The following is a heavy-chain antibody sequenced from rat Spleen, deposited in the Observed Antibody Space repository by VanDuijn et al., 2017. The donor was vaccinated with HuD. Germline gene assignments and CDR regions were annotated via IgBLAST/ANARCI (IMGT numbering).Heavy chain of an antibody. D-gene: IGHD2-1*01. Sequence: EVQLVESDGGLVQPGRSLKLSCAASGFTFSSYWMTWVRQAPTKGLEWVATISFDGLSTYYRDSVQGRFTISRDNAKSTLYLQMDSLRSEDTATYYCARRYDFDYWGQGVMVTVSS. CDR2: ISFDGLST. CDR3: ARRYDFDY. J-gene: IGHJ2*01. V-gene: IGHV5-29*01. CDR1: GFTFSSYW.